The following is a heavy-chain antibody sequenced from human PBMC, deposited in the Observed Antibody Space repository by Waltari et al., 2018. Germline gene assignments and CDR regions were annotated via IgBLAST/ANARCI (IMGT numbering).Heavy chain of an antibody. Sequence: QVQMQESGPGLVTPSETMALNCDVSGYPIRGYFWGWIRQPPGKGLEWIGSIFHSGKTYYNPSLKSRVTLSVDTSKNQISLKLSSVTAADTAVYYCARSSGYYSFSYWGQGTLVTVSS. J-gene: IGHJ4*02. CDR1: GYPIRGYF. V-gene: IGHV4-38-2*01. CDR3: ARSSGYYSFSY. D-gene: IGHD3-22*01. CDR2: IFHSGKT.